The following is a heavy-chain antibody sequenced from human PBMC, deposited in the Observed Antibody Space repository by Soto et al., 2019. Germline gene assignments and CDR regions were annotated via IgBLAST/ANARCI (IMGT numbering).Heavy chain of an antibody. V-gene: IGHV1-69*13. CDR1: GGTFSSYA. J-gene: IGHJ4*02. Sequence: GASVKVSCKASGGTFSSYAISWVRQAPGQGLEWMGGIIPIFGTANYAQKFQGRVTITADESTSTAYMELSSLRSEDTAVYYCAREPARYCSGGSCYDYWGQGTLVTVSS. CDR2: IIPIFGTA. D-gene: IGHD2-15*01. CDR3: AREPARYCSGGSCYDY.